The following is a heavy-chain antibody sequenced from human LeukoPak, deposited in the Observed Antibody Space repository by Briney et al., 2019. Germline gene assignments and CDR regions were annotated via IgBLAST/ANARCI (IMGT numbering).Heavy chain of an antibody. V-gene: IGHV4-34*01. CDR2: IYYSGST. D-gene: IGHD7-27*01. J-gene: IGHJ4*02. CDR3: ARRELGMGYFDY. CDR1: GGSFSGYY. Sequence: SETLSLTCAVYGGSFSGYYWSWIRQPPGKGLEWIGSIYYSGSTYYNPSLKSRVTISVDTSKNQFSLKLSSVTAADTAVYYCARRELGMGYFDYWGQGTLVTVSS.